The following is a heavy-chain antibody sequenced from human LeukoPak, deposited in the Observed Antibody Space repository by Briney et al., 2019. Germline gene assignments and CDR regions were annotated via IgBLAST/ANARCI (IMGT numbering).Heavy chain of an antibody. D-gene: IGHD3-22*01. V-gene: IGHV3-23*01. J-gene: IGHJ4*02. CDR1: GFSFSSYA. CDR2: ISDSGGST. Sequence: GGSLRLSCAASGFSFSSYAMSWVRQAPGKGLEWVSTISDSGGSTYYADSVKGRFTISRDNSKNTLYLQMNSLRAEDTAVYYCANPEMEYYYDSSGYSYWGQGTLVTVSS. CDR3: ANPEMEYYYDSSGYSY.